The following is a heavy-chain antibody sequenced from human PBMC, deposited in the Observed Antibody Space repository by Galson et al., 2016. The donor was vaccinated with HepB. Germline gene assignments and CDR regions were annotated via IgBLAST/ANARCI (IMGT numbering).Heavy chain of an antibody. J-gene: IGHJ4*02. D-gene: IGHD3-10*01. CDR3: AKDALITLVRGVIMSYFDY. CDR2: ISNDGSNK. V-gene: IGHV3-30*18. Sequence: VRQASGKGLEWVAVISNDGSNKDYADSVKGRFTISRDNSKNTLYLQMNSLRPEDTAVYYCAKDALITLVRGVIMSYFDYWGQGALVTVSS.